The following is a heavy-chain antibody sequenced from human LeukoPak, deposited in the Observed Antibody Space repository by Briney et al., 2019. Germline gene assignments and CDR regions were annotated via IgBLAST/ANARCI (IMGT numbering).Heavy chain of an antibody. CDR1: GFTFSNYA. Sequence: GGSLRLSCAASGFTFSNYAMSWVRQAPGKGLEWVSVISGSGGTTYSADSVKGRFTISRDNAQNSVYLQMSSLRGEDTAVYYCARDVGGSLDYWGQGTLVTVSS. CDR3: ARDVGGSLDY. D-gene: IGHD1-26*01. J-gene: IGHJ4*02. CDR2: ISGSGGTT. V-gene: IGHV3-23*01.